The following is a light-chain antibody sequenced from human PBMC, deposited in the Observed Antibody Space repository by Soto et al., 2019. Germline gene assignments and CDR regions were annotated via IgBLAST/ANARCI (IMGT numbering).Light chain of an antibody. CDR2: AAS. CDR3: QQSHGIPYT. CDR1: QTISTY. V-gene: IGKV1-39*01. J-gene: IGKJ2*01. Sequence: DIQMTQSPSSLSASVGDRVTITCRARQTISTYLNWYQQNPGKAPNLLIYAASTLQSGVPSRFSGSGSGTDFTLTISSLQPEDFATYYCQQSHGIPYTFGQGTKLEIK.